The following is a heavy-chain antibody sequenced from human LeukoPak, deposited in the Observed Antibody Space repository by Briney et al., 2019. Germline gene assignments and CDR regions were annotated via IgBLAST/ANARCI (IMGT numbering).Heavy chain of an antibody. CDR1: GYTFTGYY. Sequence: GASVKVSCKASGYTFTGYYMHWVRQARGQGLEWMGWINPNSGGTNYAQKFQGRVTMTRDTSSSTAYMELSRLRYDDTAVYYCAREMVVAANRGAWAFDIWGQGTMVTVSS. J-gene: IGHJ3*02. CDR2: INPNSGGT. V-gene: IGHV1-2*02. D-gene: IGHD2-15*01. CDR3: AREMVVAANRGAWAFDI.